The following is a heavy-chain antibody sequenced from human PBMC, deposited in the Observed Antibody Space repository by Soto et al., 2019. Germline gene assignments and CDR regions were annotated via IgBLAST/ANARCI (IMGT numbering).Heavy chain of an antibody. D-gene: IGHD1-1*01. CDR1: GGTFISHY. J-gene: IGHJ6*02. V-gene: IGHV1-69*13. CDR3: ATGSFTSTGGRIGYHYNAMDV. CDR2: IIPIFGPA. Sequence: SLTVSCKSSGGTFISHYINWVRQPPGQGLEWMGGIIPIFGPANFAKKFQGRVTITADDSTTTAYMELSSLTSEDTAVYYCATGSFTSTGGRIGYHYNAMDVWGQGTTVTVSS.